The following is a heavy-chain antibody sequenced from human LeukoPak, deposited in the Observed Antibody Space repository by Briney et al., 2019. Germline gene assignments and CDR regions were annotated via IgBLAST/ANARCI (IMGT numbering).Heavy chain of an antibody. CDR3: AKASGSYYYYYIDV. CDR1: GFTVSSNY. J-gene: IGHJ6*03. CDR2: ISWNSGNI. V-gene: IGHV3-9*03. D-gene: IGHD3-10*01. Sequence: GGSLRLSCAASGFTVSSNYMSWVRQAPGKGLEWVSGISWNSGNIDYADSVKGRFTISRDNAKNSLYLQMNSLRAEDMALYYCAKASGSYYYYYIDVWGKGTTVTVSS.